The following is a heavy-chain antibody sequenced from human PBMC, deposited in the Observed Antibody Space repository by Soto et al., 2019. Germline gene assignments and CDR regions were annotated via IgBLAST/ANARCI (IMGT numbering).Heavy chain of an antibody. CDR2: FYYSGTT. CDR1: GDSVTDYY. CDR3: IRGGVAAPPHFEF. J-gene: IGHJ4*02. D-gene: IGHD3-16*01. Sequence: SETLSLTCSVSGDSVTDYYWNWVRQTPGKALEWIGYFYYSGTTNYNPSLKGRASISVDTSRNQFSLKLTSVTAADTAVYYCIRGGVAAPPHFEFWGQGKLVTVSS. V-gene: IGHV4-59*02.